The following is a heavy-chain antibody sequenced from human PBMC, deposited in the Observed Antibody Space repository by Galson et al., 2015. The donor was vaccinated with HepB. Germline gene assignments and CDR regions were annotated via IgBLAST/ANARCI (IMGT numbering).Heavy chain of an antibody. CDR2: IFYTGKT. CDR3: ARHGGDDLSSRPHPVDY. V-gene: IGHV4-39*01. Sequence: SETLSLTCSVSGGSIINNDYYWGWIRQPPGKGLEWIGSIFYTGKTFYNPSLKSRVIISVDRSKNQFSRKLYSVTAADTAVFYCARHGGDDLSSRPHPVDYWGRGTLVTVAS. D-gene: IGHD5-24*01. CDR1: GGSIINNDYY. J-gene: IGHJ4*02.